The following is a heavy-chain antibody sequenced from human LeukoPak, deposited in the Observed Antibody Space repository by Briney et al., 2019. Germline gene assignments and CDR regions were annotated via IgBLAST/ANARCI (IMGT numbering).Heavy chain of an antibody. CDR3: GSIQLWNNALDY. J-gene: IGHJ4*02. Sequence: PSETLSLTCTVSGGSVSSGSYYWSWIRQPPGKGLEWIGYIYYSGSTNYNPSLKSRVTISVDTSKNQFSLKLSSVTAADTAVYYCGSIQLWNNALDYWGQGTLVTVSS. CDR2: IYYSGST. D-gene: IGHD5-18*01. CDR1: GGSVSSGSYY. V-gene: IGHV4-61*01.